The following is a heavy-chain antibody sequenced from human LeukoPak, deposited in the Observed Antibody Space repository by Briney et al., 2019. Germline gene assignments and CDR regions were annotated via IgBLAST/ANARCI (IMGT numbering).Heavy chain of an antibody. CDR2: ISAYNGNT. CDR1: GYTFTSYG. D-gene: IGHD4-11*01. J-gene: IGHJ4*02. CDR3: ARGKTVTTREDY. V-gene: IGHV1-18*01. Sequence: ASVKVSCKASGYTFTSYGISWVRQAPGQGLEWMGWISAYNGNTNYAQKLRGRVTMTTDTSTSTAYMELRSLRSDDAAVYYCARGKTVTTREDYWGQGTLVTVSS.